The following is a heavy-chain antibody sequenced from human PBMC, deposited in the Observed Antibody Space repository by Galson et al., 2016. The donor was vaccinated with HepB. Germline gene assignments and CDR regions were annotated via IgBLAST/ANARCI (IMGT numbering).Heavy chain of an antibody. CDR1: GFTFNSAW. CDR3: SRPTGAWYYYYVHV. J-gene: IGHJ6*04. Sequence: SLRLSCAASGFTFNSAWMNWVRQAPGKGLEWVGRIKSKTDGGTIDYVEPVKGRFTISRDDSKNIAYLQMDNLKTEDTGIYYCSRPTGAWYYYYVHVWGKGTMVTVSS. V-gene: IGHV3-15*07. D-gene: IGHD3-16*01. CDR2: IKSKTDGGTI.